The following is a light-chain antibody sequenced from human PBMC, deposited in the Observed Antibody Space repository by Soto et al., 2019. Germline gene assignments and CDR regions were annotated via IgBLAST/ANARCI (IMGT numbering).Light chain of an antibody. CDR3: FSYAGSYTFV. V-gene: IGLV2-11*01. Sequence: QSALTQPRSVSGSPGQSVTISCTGTSSDVGGYSYVSWYKQHPGKAPKVMMYDVKTRPSGIPDRFSGSKSGNTASLTISALHAEDEPDYYCFSYAGSYTFVFGTGTKLTVL. J-gene: IGLJ1*01. CDR2: DVK. CDR1: SSDVGGYSY.